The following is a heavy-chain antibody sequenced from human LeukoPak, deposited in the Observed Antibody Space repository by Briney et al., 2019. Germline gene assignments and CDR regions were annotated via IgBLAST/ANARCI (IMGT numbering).Heavy chain of an antibody. CDR3: AKEGVRERWLQLGY. Sequence: PGGSLRLSCEASGFTFINYAMSWVRQAPGKGLEWVSAISGSGGSTYYADSVKGRFTTSRDNSKNTLYLQMNSLRAEDTAVYYCAKEGVRERWLQLGYWGQGTLVTVSS. V-gene: IGHV3-23*01. CDR1: GFTFINYA. J-gene: IGHJ4*02. CDR2: ISGSGGST. D-gene: IGHD5-24*01.